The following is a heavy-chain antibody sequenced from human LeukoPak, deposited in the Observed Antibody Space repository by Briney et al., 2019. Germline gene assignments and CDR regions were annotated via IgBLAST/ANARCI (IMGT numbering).Heavy chain of an antibody. CDR1: GFTFKDYG. CDR2: INWNGGGT. J-gene: IGHJ6*02. Sequence: TGRSLRLSCAATGFTFKDYGMHWVRQPPGKGLEWVSSINWNGGGTDYADSVMGRFTISRDNAKNSLYLQLSSLRPEDTALYYCAKHMRATNTYSFFGLDVWGQGTTVTVSS. D-gene: IGHD1-26*01. CDR3: AKHMRATNTYSFFGLDV. V-gene: IGHV3-9*01.